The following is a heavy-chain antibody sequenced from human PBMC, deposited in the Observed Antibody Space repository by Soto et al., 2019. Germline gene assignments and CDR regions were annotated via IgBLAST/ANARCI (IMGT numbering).Heavy chain of an antibody. CDR1: GYTFTSYG. CDR2: ISAYNGNT. V-gene: IGHV1-18*01. Sequence: ASVKVSCKASGYTFTSYGISWVRQAPGQGLEWMGWISAYNGNTNYAQKLQGRVTMTTDTSTSTAYMELRSLRSDDTAVYYCARVHIVVVVAVKLADNWFDPWGQGTLVTVSS. J-gene: IGHJ5*02. CDR3: ARVHIVVVVAVKLADNWFDP. D-gene: IGHD2-15*01.